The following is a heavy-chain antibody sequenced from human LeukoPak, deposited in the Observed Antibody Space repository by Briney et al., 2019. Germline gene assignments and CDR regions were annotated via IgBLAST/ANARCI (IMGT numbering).Heavy chain of an antibody. J-gene: IGHJ5*02. CDR3: ARAYSNWFDP. Sequence: SETLSLTCAVSGYSLSSGYYWGWIRQPPGKGLEWLGSIYHSGSTYNNPSLKSRVTMSVDTSKNQFSLKLTSVTAADTALYYCARAYSNWFDPWGQGTLVTVSS. CDR1: GYSLSSGYY. CDR2: IYHSGST. V-gene: IGHV4-38-2*01. D-gene: IGHD4-11*01.